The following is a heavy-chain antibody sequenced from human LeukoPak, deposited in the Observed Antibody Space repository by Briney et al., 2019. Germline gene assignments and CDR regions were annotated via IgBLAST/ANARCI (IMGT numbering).Heavy chain of an antibody. CDR3: AREDTPSAPLDY. J-gene: IGHJ4*02. CDR2: IIPIFGTA. Sequence: SVKVSCKASGYTFTAYYVRWVRQAPGQGLEWMGGIIPIFGTANYAQKFQGRVTITADESTSTAYMELSSLRSEDTAVYYCAREDTPSAPLDYWGQGTLVTVSS. CDR1: GYTFTAYY. D-gene: IGHD2-15*01. V-gene: IGHV1-69*13.